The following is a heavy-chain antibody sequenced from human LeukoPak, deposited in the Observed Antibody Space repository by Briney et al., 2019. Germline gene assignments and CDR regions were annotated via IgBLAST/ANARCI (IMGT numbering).Heavy chain of an antibody. J-gene: IGHJ3*02. CDR3: ARTTRLPYCSSTSCYTGNRGAFDI. D-gene: IGHD2-2*02. CDR1: GGSISSGSYY. Sequence: KPSETLSLTCTVSGGSISSGSYYWRWIRQPAGKGLEWIGRIYTSGSTNYNPSLKSRVTISVDTSKNQFSLKLSSVTAADTAVYYCARTTRLPYCSSTSCYTGNRGAFDIWGQGTMVTVSS. CDR2: IYTSGST. V-gene: IGHV4-61*02.